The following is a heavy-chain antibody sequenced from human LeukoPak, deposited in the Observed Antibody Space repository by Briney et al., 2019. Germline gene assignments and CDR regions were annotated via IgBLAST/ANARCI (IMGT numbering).Heavy chain of an antibody. CDR1: GGSISSSSYY. CDR3: AREYGGNSGGLDY. D-gene: IGHD4-23*01. CDR2: IYYSGST. V-gene: IGHV4-39*07. Sequence: SSETLSLTCTVSGGSISSSSYYWGWIRQPPGKGLEWIGSIYYSGSTYYNPSLKSRVTISVDTSKNQFSLKLSSVTAADTAVYYCAREYGGNSGGLDYWGQGTLVTVSS. J-gene: IGHJ4*02.